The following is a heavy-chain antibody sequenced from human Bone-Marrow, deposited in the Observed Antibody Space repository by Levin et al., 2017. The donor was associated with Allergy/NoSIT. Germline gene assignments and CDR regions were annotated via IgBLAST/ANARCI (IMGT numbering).Heavy chain of an antibody. CDR3: ASGVHYGYEEKTWFDP. CDR1: GGSFSGYY. CDR2: INHSGST. D-gene: IGHD3-10*01. V-gene: IGHV4-34*01. Sequence: SETLSLTCAVYGGSFSGYYWSWIHQPPGKGLEWIGEINHSGSTNYNPSLKSRVTISVDTSKNQFSLKLSSVTAADTAVYYCASGVHYGYEEKTWFDPWGQGTLVTVSS. J-gene: IGHJ5*02.